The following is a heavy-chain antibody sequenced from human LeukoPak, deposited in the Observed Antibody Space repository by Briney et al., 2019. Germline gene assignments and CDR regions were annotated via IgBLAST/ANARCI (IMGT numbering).Heavy chain of an antibody. CDR2: IYYSGST. Sequence: SETLSLTCTVSGGSISSGDYYWSWIRQPPGKGLEWIGYIYYSGSTYYNPSLKSRVTISVDTSKNQFSLKLSSVTAADTAVYYCARDNGYGSSSYYFDYWGQGILVTVSS. CDR1: GGSISSGDYY. D-gene: IGHD6-6*01. J-gene: IGHJ4*02. V-gene: IGHV4-30-4*02. CDR3: ARDNGYGSSSYYFDY.